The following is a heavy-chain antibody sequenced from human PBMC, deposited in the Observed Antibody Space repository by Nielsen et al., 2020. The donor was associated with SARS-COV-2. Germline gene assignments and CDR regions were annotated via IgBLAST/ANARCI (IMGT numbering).Heavy chain of an antibody. Sequence: GESLRLSCAASGFTFSSYGMHWVRQAPGKGLEWVAVISYDGSNKYYADSVKGRFTISRDNSKNTLYLQMNSLRAEDTAVYYCAKDIRRYSYGYDPLDYWGQGTRVTVSS. V-gene: IGHV3-30*18. CDR2: ISYDGSNK. J-gene: IGHJ4*02. D-gene: IGHD5-18*01. CDR3: AKDIRRYSYGYDPLDY. CDR1: GFTFSSYG.